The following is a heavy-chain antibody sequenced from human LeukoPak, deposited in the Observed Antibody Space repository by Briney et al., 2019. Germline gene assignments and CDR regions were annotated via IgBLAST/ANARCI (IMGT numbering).Heavy chain of an antibody. Sequence: SETLSLTCTVSGGSLGTYSWCWIRQPPGKGLEWIGFKAYSGGTNYNPSLKSRVTISVDTSKGQISLNLKSVTAADTAVYYCVRDGGEWLPDLWGQGTLVPVSS. CDR1: GGSLGTYS. J-gene: IGHJ5*02. V-gene: IGHV4-59*01. CDR3: VRDGGEWLPDL. D-gene: IGHD3-3*01. CDR2: KAYSGGT.